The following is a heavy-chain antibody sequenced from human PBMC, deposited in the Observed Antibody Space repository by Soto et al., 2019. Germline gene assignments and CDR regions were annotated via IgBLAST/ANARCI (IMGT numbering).Heavy chain of an antibody. CDR3: TRVGYCSGGSCYSVDYYYYGMDV. D-gene: IGHD2-15*01. CDR2: IRSKANSYAT. CDR1: GFTISGSA. Sequence: EVQLVESGGGLVQPGGSLKLSCAASGFTISGSAMHWVRQASGKGLEWVGRIRSKANSYATAYAASVKGRFTISRDDSKNTAYLQMNSLKTEDTAVYYCTRVGYCSGGSCYSVDYYYYGMDVWGQGTTVTVSS. J-gene: IGHJ6*02. V-gene: IGHV3-73*02.